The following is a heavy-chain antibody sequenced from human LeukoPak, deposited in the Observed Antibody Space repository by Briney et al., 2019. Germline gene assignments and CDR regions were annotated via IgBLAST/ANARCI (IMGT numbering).Heavy chain of an antibody. V-gene: IGHV3-7*01. J-gene: IGHJ4*02. CDR1: GFRFSRHW. D-gene: IGHD1-14*01. CDR3: ARDPGSSAFDL. CDR2: INRDSSVK. Sequence: GGSLRLSCADSGFRFSRHWMDWVRQAPGKGLEFVANINRDSSVKNYVDSVKGRFTISRDNAKKSLFLELNSLRADDTAVFYCARDPGSSAFDLWGQGSLVTVST.